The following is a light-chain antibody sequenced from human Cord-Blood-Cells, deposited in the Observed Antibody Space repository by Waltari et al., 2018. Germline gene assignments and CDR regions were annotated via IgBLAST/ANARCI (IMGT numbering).Light chain of an antibody. CDR3: QQYYSTPYT. CDR1: QRVVYSSNNKNY. J-gene: IGKJ2*01. V-gene: IGKV4-1*01. CDR2: WAS. Sequence: DIVMTQSPDSLAVSLVERATITCKSSQRVVYSSNNKNYLAWYQQKPGQPPKLLIYWASTRESGVPDRFSGSGSGTDFTLTISSLQAEDVAVYYCQQYYSTPYTFGQGTKLEIK.